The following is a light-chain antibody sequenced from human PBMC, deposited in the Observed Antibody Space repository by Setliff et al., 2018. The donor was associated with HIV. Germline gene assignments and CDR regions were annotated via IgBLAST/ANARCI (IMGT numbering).Light chain of an antibody. CDR3: AAWDDSLSGVV. CDR1: SSNIGRNY. Sequence: QSALTQPPSASATPGQRVTISCSGSSSNIGRNYVYWYQQLPGKAPQLLIYRNNQRPSGVPDRFSGSKSGTSASLAISGLRSEDEADYYCAAWDDSLSGVVFGGGT. V-gene: IGLV1-47*01. CDR2: RNN. J-gene: IGLJ2*01.